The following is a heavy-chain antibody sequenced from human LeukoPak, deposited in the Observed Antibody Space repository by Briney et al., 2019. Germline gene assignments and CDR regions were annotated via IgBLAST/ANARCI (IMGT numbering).Heavy chain of an antibody. D-gene: IGHD6-13*01. CDR2: IIPIFGTA. CDR1: GGTFSSYA. Sequence: SVKVSCKASGGTFSSYAISWVRQAPGQGLEWMGGIIPIFGTANYAQKFQGRVTITADESTSTAYMELSSLRSEDTAVYYCAREKQLVRDAFDIWGQGTMVTASS. CDR3: AREKQLVRDAFDI. V-gene: IGHV1-69*01. J-gene: IGHJ3*02.